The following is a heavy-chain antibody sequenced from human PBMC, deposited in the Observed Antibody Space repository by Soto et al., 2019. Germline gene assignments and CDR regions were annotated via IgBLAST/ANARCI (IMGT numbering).Heavy chain of an antibody. J-gene: IGHJ4*02. V-gene: IGHV2-5*02. CDR3: AHRHRDSGGLFDY. D-gene: IGHD3-10*01. CDR2: IYWDDDK. CDR1: GVSLDTSGVA. Sequence: QITLKESGPTLVKPTQTLTLTCTFSGVSLDTSGVAVGWIRQPPGKGLEWLSVIYWDDDKRSSQSLRSRLTITTETSKNQVVLTMTNIDPVDTATYYCAHRHRDSGGLFDYWGQGTLVTVAS.